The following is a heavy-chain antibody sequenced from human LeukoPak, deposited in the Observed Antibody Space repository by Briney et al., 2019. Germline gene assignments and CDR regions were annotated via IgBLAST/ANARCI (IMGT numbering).Heavy chain of an antibody. D-gene: IGHD2-2*01. J-gene: IGHJ3*01. CDR3: VKDSRSTSGYFALDV. CDR1: GLIFSSYA. CDR2: FGLYGGTT. V-gene: IGHV3-23*01. Sequence: RGSLRLSCAASGLIFSSYAVTWVRQAPGEGVGWVSSFGLYGGTTHYADSVKGRFTISRDNSKNTQYLQMTSLRADDTAVYYCVKDSRSTSGYFALDVWGQGTMVAVSS.